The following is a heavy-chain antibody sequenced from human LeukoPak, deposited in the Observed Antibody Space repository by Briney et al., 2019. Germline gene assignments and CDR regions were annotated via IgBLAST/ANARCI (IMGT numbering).Heavy chain of an antibody. D-gene: IGHD1-1*01. CDR1: GYTFTGYY. J-gene: IGHJ4*02. V-gene: IGHV1-2*06. Sequence: ASVKVSCKASGYTFTGYYMHWVRQAPGQGLEWMGRINPNSGGTNYAQKFQGRVTMTRDTSISTAYMELSRLRSDDTAVYYCARPRAGYAYYFDYWGQGTLATVSS. CDR2: INPNSGGT. CDR3: ARPRAGYAYYFDY.